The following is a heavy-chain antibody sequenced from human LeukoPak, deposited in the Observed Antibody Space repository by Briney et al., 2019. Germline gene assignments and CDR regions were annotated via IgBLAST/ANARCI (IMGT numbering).Heavy chain of an antibody. CDR3: ARDRGDGYNFEY. J-gene: IGHJ4*02. Sequence: ASVKVSCKASGYTFTSYDINWVRQATGQGLEWMGWMNPNSGNTGYAQKFQGRVTITADESTSTAYMELSSLRSEDTAVYYCARDRGDGYNFEYWGQGTLVTVSS. V-gene: IGHV1-8*01. CDR2: MNPNSGNT. CDR1: GYTFTSYD. D-gene: IGHD5-24*01.